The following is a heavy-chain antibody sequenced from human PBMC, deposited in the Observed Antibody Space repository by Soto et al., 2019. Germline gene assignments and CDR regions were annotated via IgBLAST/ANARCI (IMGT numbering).Heavy chain of an antibody. V-gene: IGHV3-30*18. CDR3: AKWYSSNWYAMGDYYVDY. CDR1: RFTFSSYG. Sequence: QVQLVESGGGVVQPGRSLRLSCVASRFTFSSYGMHWVRQAPGKGLEWVAVISHDGSNKYYADSVKGRFTISRDNSKNTLYLQMNSLRPEDTAVYYCAKWYSSNWYAMGDYYVDYGGQGILVTVSS. J-gene: IGHJ4*02. CDR2: ISHDGSNK. D-gene: IGHD6-13*01.